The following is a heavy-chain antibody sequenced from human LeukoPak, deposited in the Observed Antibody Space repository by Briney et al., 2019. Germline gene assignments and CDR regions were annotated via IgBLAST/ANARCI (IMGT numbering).Heavy chain of an antibody. CDR3: VRGAAALHMDV. CDR1: GFTFSSYS. CDR2: ISSSSSYI. Sequence: GGSLRLSCAASGFTFSSYSMNWVRQAPGKGLEWVSSISSSSSYIYYADSVKGRFTISRDNAKNSLYLQMNSLRAEDTAVYYCVRGAAALHMDVWGKGTTVTVSS. D-gene: IGHD2-2*01. J-gene: IGHJ6*03. V-gene: IGHV3-21*01.